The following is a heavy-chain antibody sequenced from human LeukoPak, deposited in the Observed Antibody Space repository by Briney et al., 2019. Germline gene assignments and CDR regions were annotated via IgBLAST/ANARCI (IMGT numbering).Heavy chain of an antibody. D-gene: IGHD2-15*01. Sequence: SETLSLTCTVSGGSISSGSYYWSWIRQPAGKGLEWIGRIYTSGSTNYNPSLKSRVTISVDTSKNQFSLKLSSVTAADTAVYYCARGGCSGGRCYFNYFDYWGQGTLVTVSS. V-gene: IGHV4-61*02. CDR3: ARGGCSGGRCYFNYFDY. J-gene: IGHJ4*02. CDR2: IYTSGST. CDR1: GGSISSGSYY.